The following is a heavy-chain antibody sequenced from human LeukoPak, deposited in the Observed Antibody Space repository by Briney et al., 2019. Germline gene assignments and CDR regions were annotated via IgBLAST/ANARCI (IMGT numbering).Heavy chain of an antibody. J-gene: IGHJ6*03. Sequence: PSETLSLTCTVSGGSISSYYWSWIRQPPGKGLEWIGYIDYSGSTNYNPSLKSRVTISVDTSKNQFSLKLSSVTAADTAVYYCAREARAAAGNNYYYYMDVWGKGTTVTVPS. CDR3: AREARAAAGNNYYYYMDV. D-gene: IGHD6-13*01. V-gene: IGHV4-59*01. CDR2: IDYSGST. CDR1: GGSISSYY.